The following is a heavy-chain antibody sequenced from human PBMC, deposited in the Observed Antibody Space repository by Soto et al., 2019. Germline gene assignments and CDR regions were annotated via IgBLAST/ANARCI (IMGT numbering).Heavy chain of an antibody. CDR3: ARLEVATIPSSYYYYGMDV. CDR2: IYPDDSDT. Sequence: RGESLKISCKGSRDSFSGYWIGWLRQMPGKGLEWMGIIYPDDSDTRYSPSFQGQVTISVDKSISTAYLQWSSLKASDTAMYYCARLEVATIPSSYYYYGMDVWGQGTTVTVSS. J-gene: IGHJ6*02. CDR1: RDSFSGYW. V-gene: IGHV5-51*01. D-gene: IGHD5-12*01.